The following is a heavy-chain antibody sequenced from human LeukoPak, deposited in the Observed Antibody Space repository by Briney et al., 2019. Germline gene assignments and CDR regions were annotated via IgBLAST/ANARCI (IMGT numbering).Heavy chain of an antibody. CDR1: GGSISSYY. Sequence: PSETLSLTCTVSGGSISSYYWSWIRQPAGKGLEWIGYIYYSGSTNYNPSLKSRVTISVDTSKNQFSLKLSSVTAADTAVYYCARDNYYGSGGFDYWGQGTLVTVSS. CDR3: ARDNYYGSGGFDY. CDR2: IYYSGST. V-gene: IGHV4-59*01. D-gene: IGHD3-10*01. J-gene: IGHJ4*02.